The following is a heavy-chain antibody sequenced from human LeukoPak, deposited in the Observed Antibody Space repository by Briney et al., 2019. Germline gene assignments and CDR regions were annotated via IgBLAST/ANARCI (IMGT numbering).Heavy chain of an antibody. V-gene: IGHV3-23*01. D-gene: IGHD1-26*01. CDR1: GFQFGGFV. CDR2: ISGDGENT. Sequence: GGSLRLSCAASGFQFGGFVMHWVRQAPGQGLEWDSSISGDGENTYYTASVRGRFTISRDNSKNILNLQMSSLRAEETALYYCAKRGVQGYMDVWGKGTTVIVSS. J-gene: IGHJ6*03. CDR3: AKRGVQGYMDV.